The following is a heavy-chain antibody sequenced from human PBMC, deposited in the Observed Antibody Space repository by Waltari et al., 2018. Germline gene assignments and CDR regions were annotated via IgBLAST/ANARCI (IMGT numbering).Heavy chain of an antibody. D-gene: IGHD1-7*01. CDR1: GFIFSNHA. J-gene: IGHJ4*01. Sequence: EVQLLESGGGLVQPGGSLRLSCTASGFIFSNHAMSWVRQAPGKGLEWVSGISGSGGDTYYAASVKGRFTISRDNSKNMLSLQMNGLRADDTAVYYCSGGISGTVGSDYWGHGTLVNVSS. CDR2: ISGSGGDT. V-gene: IGHV3-23*01. CDR3: SGGISGTVGSDY.